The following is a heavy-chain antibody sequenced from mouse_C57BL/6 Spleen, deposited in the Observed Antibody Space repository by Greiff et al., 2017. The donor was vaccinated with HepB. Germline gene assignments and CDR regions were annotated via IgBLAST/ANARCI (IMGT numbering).Heavy chain of an antibody. CDR2: ISDGGSYT. CDR3: ARDRDYGSSYVGY. Sequence: EVQVVESGGGLVKPGVSLKLSCAASGFTFSSYAMSWVRQTPEKRLEWVATISDGGSYTYYPDNVKGRFTISRDNAKNNLYLQMSHLKSEDTAMYYCARDRDYGSSYVGYWGQGTTLTVSS. V-gene: IGHV5-4*01. D-gene: IGHD1-1*01. J-gene: IGHJ2*01. CDR1: GFTFSSYA.